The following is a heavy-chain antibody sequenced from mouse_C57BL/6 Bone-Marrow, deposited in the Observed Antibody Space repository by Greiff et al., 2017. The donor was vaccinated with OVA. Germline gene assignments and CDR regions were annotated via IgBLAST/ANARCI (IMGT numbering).Heavy chain of an antibody. CDR2: IDPANDNT. CDR1: GFNIKNTY. CDR3: ARGNFGSSFYAMDY. J-gene: IGHJ4*01. D-gene: IGHD1-1*01. Sequence: EVKLQESVAELVRPGASVKLSCTASGFNIKNTYMHWVKQRPEQGLEWIGRIDPANDNTKYAPKFQGKATMTADTSSNTAYLQLSSLSSEDTAVYCCARGNFGSSFYAMDYWGQGTLVTVSS. V-gene: IGHV14-3*01.